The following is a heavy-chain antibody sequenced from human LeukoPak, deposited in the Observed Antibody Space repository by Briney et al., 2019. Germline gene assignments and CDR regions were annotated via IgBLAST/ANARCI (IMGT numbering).Heavy chain of an antibody. CDR1: GFTFSAYS. CDR2: ITNTSSII. Sequence: GGSLRLPCAVSGFTFSAYSMNWVRQAPGKGLEWVSYITNTSSIIHYADSVKGRFTVSRDDAKNSLYLQMNSLRAEDTAVYYCTSAKSDYWGQGTLVTVSS. V-gene: IGHV3-48*04. CDR3: TSAKSDY. J-gene: IGHJ4*02.